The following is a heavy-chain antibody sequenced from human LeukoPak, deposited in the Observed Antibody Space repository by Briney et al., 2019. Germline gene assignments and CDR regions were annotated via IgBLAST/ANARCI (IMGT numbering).Heavy chain of an antibody. CDR2: IIPIFGTA. Sequence: SVKVSYKASGGTFSNYAISWVRQAPGQGLEWMGGIIPIFGTANYAQKFQGRVTITADESTSTAYMELSSLKSEDTAVYYCARGRFGLLWFGELERWGQGTLVTVSS. J-gene: IGHJ4*02. CDR1: GGTFSNYA. D-gene: IGHD3-10*01. CDR3: ARGRFGLLWFGELER. V-gene: IGHV1-69*01.